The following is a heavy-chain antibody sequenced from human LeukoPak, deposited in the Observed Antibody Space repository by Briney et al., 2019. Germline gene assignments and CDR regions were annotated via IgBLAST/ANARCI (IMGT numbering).Heavy chain of an antibody. CDR1: GFTFSSYG. CDR3: ARDYYDSSGYYSEYFQH. D-gene: IGHD3-22*01. Sequence: GRSLRLSCAASGFTFSSYGMHWVRQAPDKGLEWVAVIWYDGSNKYYADSVKGRFTISRDNSKNTLYLQMNSLRAEDTAVYYCARDYYDSSGYYSEYFQHWGQGTLVTVSS. CDR2: IWYDGSNK. J-gene: IGHJ1*01. V-gene: IGHV3-33*01.